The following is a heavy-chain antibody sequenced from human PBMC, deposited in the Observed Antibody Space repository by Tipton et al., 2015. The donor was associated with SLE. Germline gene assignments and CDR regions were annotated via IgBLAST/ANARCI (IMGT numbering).Heavy chain of an antibody. J-gene: IGHJ2*01. D-gene: IGHD1-14*01. CDR3: ARDRMGTRYFDL. CDR2: IYTSGST. CDR1: GGSIRRYY. Sequence: TLSLTCTVSGGSIRRYYWSWIRQPAGKGLEWIGRIYTSGSTNYNPSLKSRVSMSVDTSKNQFSLKLSSVTAADTAVYYCARDRMGTRYFDLWGRGTLVTVSS. V-gene: IGHV4-4*07.